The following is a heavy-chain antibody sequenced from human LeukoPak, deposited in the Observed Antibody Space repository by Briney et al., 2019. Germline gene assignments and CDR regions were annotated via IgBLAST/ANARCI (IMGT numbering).Heavy chain of an antibody. CDR2: ISSSGGII. V-gene: IGHV3-23*01. J-gene: IGHJ4*02. Sequence: GGSLRLSCAASGFTFSSYDMSWVRQAPGKGLEWVTVISSSGGIIYYADSGRGRFIMTRDNSKNTLYLQMTSLRAEDTAVYYCAKPYNPGSGSYDYWGQGTLVTVSS. CDR1: GFTFSSYD. CDR3: AKPYNPGSGSYDY. D-gene: IGHD3-10*01.